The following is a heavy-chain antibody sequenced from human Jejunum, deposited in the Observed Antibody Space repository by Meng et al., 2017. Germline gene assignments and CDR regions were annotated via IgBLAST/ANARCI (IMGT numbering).Heavy chain of an antibody. V-gene: IGHV4-61*08. D-gene: IGHD2-2*01. J-gene: IGHJ4*02. CDR1: GGSVSSAGYQ. CDR2: AST. CDR3: AREYCISTTCYFDS. Sequence: QVQLLGPGPGLVRPSETLSLSCSVSGGSVSSAGYQLSWIRQPPGKGLEWIGYASTNYNPSLKSRVTISVDTSKNQFSLRLTSVTAADTAVYYCAREYCISTTCYFDSWGQGTLVTVSS.